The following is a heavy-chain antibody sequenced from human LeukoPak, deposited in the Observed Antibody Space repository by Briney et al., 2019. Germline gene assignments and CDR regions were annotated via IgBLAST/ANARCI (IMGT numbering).Heavy chain of an antibody. J-gene: IGHJ4*02. D-gene: IGHD5-18*01. CDR2: INPNSGGT. CDR3: AREFRYSYEAKTDY. CDR1: GYTFTSYA. V-gene: IGHV1-2*02. Sequence: ASVKVSCKASGYTFTSYAMNWVRQAPGQGLEWMGWINPNSGGTNYAQKFQGRVTMTRDTSISTAYMELSRLRSDDTAVYYCAREFRYSYEAKTDYWGQGTLVTVS.